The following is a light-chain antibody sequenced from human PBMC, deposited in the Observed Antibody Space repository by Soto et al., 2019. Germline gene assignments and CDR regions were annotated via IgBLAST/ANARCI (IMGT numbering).Light chain of an antibody. CDR3: LQHTSYPLS. J-gene: IGKJ2*03. Sequence: DIQMTQSPSSLSASVGDRVTITCGASQGIRNDLGWFQQKPGQAPKRLIYTASSFQSGVPSRFSGSGSGSDFTLTIGSLQPEDFASYYCLQHTSYPLSFGQGTKLEIK. V-gene: IGKV1-17*01. CDR2: TAS. CDR1: QGIRND.